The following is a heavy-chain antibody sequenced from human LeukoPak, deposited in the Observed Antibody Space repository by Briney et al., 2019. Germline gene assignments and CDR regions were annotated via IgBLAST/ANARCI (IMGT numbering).Heavy chain of an antibody. V-gene: IGHV1-8*01. CDR3: YISSGYYEFAFDI. J-gene: IGHJ3*02. Sequence: ASVKVSCKASGYTFTSYDINWVRQATGQGLEWMGWMDPNSGNTGYAQKFQGRVTMIRNTSISTAYMELSSLRSEDSAVYYCYISSGYYEFAFDIWGQGTMVTVSS. D-gene: IGHD3-22*01. CDR2: MDPNSGNT. CDR1: GYTFTSYD.